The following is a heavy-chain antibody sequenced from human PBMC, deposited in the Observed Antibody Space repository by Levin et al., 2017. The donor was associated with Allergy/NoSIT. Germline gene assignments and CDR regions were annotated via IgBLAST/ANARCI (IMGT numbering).Heavy chain of an antibody. CDR2: IKQDGSEK. CDR1: GFTFSSYW. D-gene: IGHD3-3*01. Sequence: GGSLRLSCAASGFTFSSYWMSWVRQAPGKGLEWVANIKQDGSEKYYVDSVKGRFTISRDNAKNSLYLQMNSLRAEDTAVYYCARDSRGVLRFVEWLSYWGQGTLVTVSS. V-gene: IGHV3-7*01. CDR3: ARDSRGVLRFVEWLSY. J-gene: IGHJ4*02.